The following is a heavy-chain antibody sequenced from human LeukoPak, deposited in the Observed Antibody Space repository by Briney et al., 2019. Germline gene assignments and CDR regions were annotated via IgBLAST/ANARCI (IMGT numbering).Heavy chain of an antibody. J-gene: IGHJ3*02. CDR2: IYYSGST. CDR3: ARNGEYDYGVCDI. CDR1: GGSISSGGYY. V-gene: IGHV4-31*03. Sequence: SQTLSLTCTVSGGSISSGGYYWSWIRQHPGKGLEWIGYIYYSGSTYYNPSLKSRVTISVDTSKNQFSLKLSSVTAADTAVYYCARNGEYDYGVCDIWGQGTMVTVSS. D-gene: IGHD4-17*01.